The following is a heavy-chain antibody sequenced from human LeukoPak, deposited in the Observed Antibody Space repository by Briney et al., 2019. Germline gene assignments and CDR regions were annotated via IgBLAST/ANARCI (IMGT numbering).Heavy chain of an antibody. Sequence: GGSLRLSCAAFTTFAMSWVRQAPGRGLEWVSVISDRGDKTHYADSLGGRFTLSRDNSKKTVSLQMNGLRVHDTAVYFCAKVFYTSSFDFSGQGILVTVSP. CDR1: TTFA. D-gene: IGHD2/OR15-2a*01. CDR3: AKVFYTSSFDF. V-gene: IGHV3-23*01. J-gene: IGHJ4*02. CDR2: ISDRGDKT.